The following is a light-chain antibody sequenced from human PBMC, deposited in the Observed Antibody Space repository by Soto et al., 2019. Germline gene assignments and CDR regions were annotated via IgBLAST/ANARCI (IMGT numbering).Light chain of an antibody. CDR2: DVD. CDR3: SSYTTSGSLFYV. CDR1: SSDVGGYNY. V-gene: IGLV2-11*01. J-gene: IGLJ1*01. Sequence: QSALTQPRSVSGSPGQSVTISCTGTSSDVGGYNYVSWYQHHTGKAPKLMIYDVDKRPSGVPGRFSGSKSGNTASLTISGLQAEDEADYYCSSYTTSGSLFYVFGTGTKVTVL.